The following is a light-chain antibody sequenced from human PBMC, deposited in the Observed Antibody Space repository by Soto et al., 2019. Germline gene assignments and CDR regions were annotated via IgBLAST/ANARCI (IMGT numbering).Light chain of an antibody. Sequence: EIPMTQSPSSLSASVGDRVTLTCRASHTIATYLNWYQQKAGRVPEVLIYGTSKLQPGVPSRFTGSGYGTDFTLTINNVQPEDFATYYCQQFYYYPHTFGPGTKLEVK. CDR3: QQFYYYPHT. CDR2: GTS. CDR1: HTIATY. V-gene: IGKV1-39*01. J-gene: IGKJ2*01.